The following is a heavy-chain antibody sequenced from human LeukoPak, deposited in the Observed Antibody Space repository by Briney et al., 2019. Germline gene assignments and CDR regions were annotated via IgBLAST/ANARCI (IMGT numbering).Heavy chain of an antibody. CDR1: RDSVNRGNYY. Sequence: PSETLSFTCTVSRDSVNRGNYYWTWIRQPPGKGLEWIGYIYYYSGSADYNPSLKSRVTISVDTSMDQFSQMQALLMSSVWVVDYSVRYCDREHKYFHYWGQGTLVTVSS. D-gene: IGHD3-10*02. CDR2: IYYYSGSA. J-gene: IGHJ4*02. V-gene: IGHV4-61*01. CDR3: VRYCDREHKYFHY.